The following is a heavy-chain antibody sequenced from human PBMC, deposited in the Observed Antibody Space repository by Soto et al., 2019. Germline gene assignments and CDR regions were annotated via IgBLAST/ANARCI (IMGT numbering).Heavy chain of an antibody. V-gene: IGHV3-23*01. J-gene: IGHJ6*02. CDR1: GFTFSSYA. Sequence: PGGSLRLSXAASGFTFSSYAMSWVRQAPGKGLEWVSAISGSGGSTYYADSVKGRFTISRDNSKNTLYLQMNSLRAEDTAVYYCAQDRAIPYPRYALDGMDVWGQGTTVTVSS. D-gene: IGHD3-9*01. CDR2: ISGSGGST. CDR3: AQDRAIPYPRYALDGMDV.